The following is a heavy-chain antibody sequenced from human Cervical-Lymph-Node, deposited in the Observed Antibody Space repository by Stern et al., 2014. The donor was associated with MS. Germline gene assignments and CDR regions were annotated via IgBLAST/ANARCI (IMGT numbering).Heavy chain of an antibody. Sequence: QVQLQESGPGLVRPSETLSLTCIVSGGSIRSYYWSWIRQPPGKGLEWVGHMYFSGSANYNPSLKSRVTIAVDMSKNQFSLKLSSVTAADTAVYYCARAPYDYTNWYGMDVWGQGTTVSVSS. CDR3: ARAPYDYTNWYGMDV. J-gene: IGHJ6*02. D-gene: IGHD4-11*01. CDR2: MYFSGSA. CDR1: GGSIRSYY. V-gene: IGHV4-59*01.